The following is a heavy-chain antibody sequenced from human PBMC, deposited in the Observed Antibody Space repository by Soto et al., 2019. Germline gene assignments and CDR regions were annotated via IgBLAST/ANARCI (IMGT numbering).Heavy chain of an antibody. CDR2: ISGSGDNT. CDR1: GFTFRNNV. J-gene: IGHJ4*02. Sequence: PGGSLRLSCAASGFTFRNNVLSWVRQAPGKGLEWVSTISGSGDNTYYADSVKGRFTISRDNSKNTLYLQMISLRAEDTAVYYCAKRPVLDYWGQGTLVTVSS. CDR3: AKRPVLDY. D-gene: IGHD2-8*01. V-gene: IGHV3-23*01.